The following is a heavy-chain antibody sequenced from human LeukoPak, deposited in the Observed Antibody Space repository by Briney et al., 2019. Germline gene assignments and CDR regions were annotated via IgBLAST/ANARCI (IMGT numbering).Heavy chain of an antibody. V-gene: IGHV3-48*03. CDR3: AREWSGFGELPDY. D-gene: IGHD3-10*01. J-gene: IGHJ4*02. CDR1: GFTLSSYE. CDR2: VDYSGGDT. Sequence: GGSLRLSCIASGFTLSSYEMSWIRQAPGKGLEWVSSVDYSGGDTHYADSVMGRFTISRDNAKNSLYLQMNSLRVEDTAVYYCAREWSGFGELPDYWGQGTLVTVSS.